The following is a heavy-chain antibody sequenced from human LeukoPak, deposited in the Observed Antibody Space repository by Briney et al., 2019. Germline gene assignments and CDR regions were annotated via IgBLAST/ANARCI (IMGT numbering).Heavy chain of an antibody. V-gene: IGHV3-11*01. CDR3: ARGEAAAGTFYYYYYGMDV. Sequence: PGGSLRLSCAASGFTFSDYYMSWIRQAPGKGLEWVSYISSSGSTIYYADSVKGRFTISRDNAKNSLYLQMNSLGAEDTAVYYCARGEAAAGTFYYYYYGMDVWGQGTTVTVSS. D-gene: IGHD6-13*01. J-gene: IGHJ6*02. CDR1: GFTFSDYY. CDR2: ISSSGSTI.